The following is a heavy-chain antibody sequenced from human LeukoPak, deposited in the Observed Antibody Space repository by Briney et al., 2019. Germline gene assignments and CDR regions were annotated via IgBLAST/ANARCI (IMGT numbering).Heavy chain of an antibody. V-gene: IGHV3-23*01. CDR1: GFTFSSFA. J-gene: IGHJ4*02. Sequence: PGGSLRLSCTASGFTFSSFAMSWVRQAPGKGLEWVSAISGSGGSTYYADSVKGRFTISRDNSKNTLYLQMNSLRAEDTAVYYCAKPHGSGWYEVFDYWGQGTLVTVSS. D-gene: IGHD6-19*01. CDR3: AKPHGSGWYEVFDY. CDR2: ISGSGGST.